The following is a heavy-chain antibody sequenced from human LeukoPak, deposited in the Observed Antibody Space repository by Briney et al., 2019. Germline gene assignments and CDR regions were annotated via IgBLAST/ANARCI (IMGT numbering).Heavy chain of an antibody. Sequence: SETLSLTCAVSGYSISSGYYWGWIRQPPGKGLEWIGSIYHSGSTYCNPSLKSRVTISVDTSKNQFSLKLSSVTAADTAVYYCALPYCSGGSCYSVGAFDIWGQGTMVTVSS. CDR2: IYHSGST. CDR1: GYSISSGYY. CDR3: ALPYCSGGSCYSVGAFDI. V-gene: IGHV4-38-2*01. D-gene: IGHD2-15*01. J-gene: IGHJ3*02.